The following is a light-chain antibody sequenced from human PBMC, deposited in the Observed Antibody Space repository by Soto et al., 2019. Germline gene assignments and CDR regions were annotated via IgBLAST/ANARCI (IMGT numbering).Light chain of an antibody. CDR3: QLWVSSSHHFYA. Sequence: SYVLTQPPSVSVAPGQTARITCGGDNIGSKSVHWYQQKPGQAPVLVVYNDRDRPSGIPERFSGSNSGNTATLTISRVEAGDEADYYCQLWVSSSHHFYAFGTGTKVTVL. CDR2: NDR. CDR1: NIGSKS. J-gene: IGLJ1*01. V-gene: IGLV3-21*02.